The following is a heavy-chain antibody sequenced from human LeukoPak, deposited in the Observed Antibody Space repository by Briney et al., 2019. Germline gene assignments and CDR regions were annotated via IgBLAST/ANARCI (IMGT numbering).Heavy chain of an antibody. Sequence: ASVKVSCKASGYTFTSYYMHWVRQAPGQGLEWMGIINPSGGSTSYAQKFQGRVTMTRDMSTSTVYMELSSLRSEDTAVYYCAKDGLGDSSGYYYYYYYMDVWGKGTTVTISS. CDR1: GYTFTSYY. V-gene: IGHV1-46*01. CDR2: INPSGGST. D-gene: IGHD3-22*01. J-gene: IGHJ6*03. CDR3: AKDGLGDSSGYYYYYYYMDV.